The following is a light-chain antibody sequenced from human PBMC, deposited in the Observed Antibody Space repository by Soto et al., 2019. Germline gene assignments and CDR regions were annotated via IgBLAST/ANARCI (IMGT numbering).Light chain of an antibody. Sequence: QSALTQPASVSGSPGQSITITCTGTSSDVGSYKLVSWYQQHPGKAPKLMISEVSKRPSGISDRFSGSKSGSTASLTISGIQAEDEADYYCCSYAGTSTHTVFGGGTQLTVL. CDR2: EVS. CDR1: SSDVGSYKL. J-gene: IGLJ7*01. CDR3: CSYAGTSTHTV. V-gene: IGLV2-23*02.